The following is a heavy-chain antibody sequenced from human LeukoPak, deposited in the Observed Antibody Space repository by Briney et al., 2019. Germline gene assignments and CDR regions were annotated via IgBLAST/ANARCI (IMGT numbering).Heavy chain of an antibody. J-gene: IGHJ4*02. D-gene: IGHD3-22*01. Sequence: GGSLRLSCAASGFTFSSYSTNWVRQAPGKGLEWVSSISSSSSYIYYADSVKGRFTISRDNAKNSLYLQMNSLRAEDTAVYYCARDEPDYYDSSGFDYWGQGTLVTVSS. CDR1: GFTFSSYS. CDR2: ISSSSSYI. CDR3: ARDEPDYYDSSGFDY. V-gene: IGHV3-21*01.